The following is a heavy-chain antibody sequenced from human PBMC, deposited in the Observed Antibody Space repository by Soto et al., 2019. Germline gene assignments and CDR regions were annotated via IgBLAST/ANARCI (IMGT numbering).Heavy chain of an antibody. D-gene: IGHD3-9*01. CDR2: ISGSGGST. V-gene: IGHV3-23*01. CDR1: GFTFSSYA. Sequence: GGSLSLSCAASGFTFSSYAMSWVRQAPGKGLEWVSAISGSGGSTYYADSVKGRFTISRDNSKNTLYLQMNSLRAEDTAVYYCAKDYQYYDILTGYYTSDYWGQGTLVTVSS. CDR3: AKDYQYYDILTGYYTSDY. J-gene: IGHJ4*02.